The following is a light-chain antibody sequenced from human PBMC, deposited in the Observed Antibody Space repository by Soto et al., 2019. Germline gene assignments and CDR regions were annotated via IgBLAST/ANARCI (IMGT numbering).Light chain of an antibody. CDR1: QGISSY. Sequence: IQLTQSPSSLSASVGDRVTITCRASQGISSYLAWYQQKPGKAPNLLIYAASTLQRGVPSRCRGSGSGTDFPLTICSLQPEDFATCYCQQLSSYRSSFGPGTKVGI. CDR2: AAS. CDR3: QQLSSYRSS. V-gene: IGKV1-9*01. J-gene: IGKJ3*01.